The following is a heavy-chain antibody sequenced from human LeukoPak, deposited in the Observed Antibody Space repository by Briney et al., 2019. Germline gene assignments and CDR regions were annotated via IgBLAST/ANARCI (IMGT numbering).Heavy chain of an antibody. V-gene: IGHV3-33*01. Sequence: GGSLRLSCAASGFPFSSYGMHWVRQAPGKGLEWVAVIWYDGSNKYYADSVKGRFTISRDNSKNTLYLQMNSLRAEDTAVYYCARDPAAAGLFDYWGQGTLVTVSS. J-gene: IGHJ4*02. CDR1: GFPFSSYG. CDR3: ARDPAAAGLFDY. CDR2: IWYDGSNK. D-gene: IGHD6-13*01.